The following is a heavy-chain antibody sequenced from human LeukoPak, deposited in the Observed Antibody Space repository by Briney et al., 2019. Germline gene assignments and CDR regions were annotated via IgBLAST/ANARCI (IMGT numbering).Heavy chain of an antibody. V-gene: IGHV1-69*06. CDR1: GGTFSSYA. CDR2: IIPIFGTA. CDR3: AQIDVVVPAASSNY. J-gene: IGHJ4*02. Sequence: SVKVSCKASGGTFSSYAISWVRQAPGQGLEWMGGIIPIFGTANYAQKFQGRVTITADKSTSTAYMELSSLRYEDTAVYYCAQIDVVVPAASSNYWGQGTLVTVSS. D-gene: IGHD2-2*01.